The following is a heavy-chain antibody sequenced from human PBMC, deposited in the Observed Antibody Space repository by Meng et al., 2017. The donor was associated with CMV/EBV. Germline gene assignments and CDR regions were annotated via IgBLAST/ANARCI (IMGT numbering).Heavy chain of an antibody. D-gene: IGHD6-6*01. V-gene: IGHV1-69*05. CDR2: IIPIFGTA. Sequence: SVKVSCKASGGTFSSYAISWVRQVPGQGLEWMGGIIPIFGTANYAQKFQGRVTITTDESTSTAYMELSSLRSEDTAVYYCARDSRGFYSSSPRTVGMDVWGQGTTVTVSS. CDR3: ARDSRGFYSSSPRTVGMDV. J-gene: IGHJ6*02. CDR1: GGTFSSYA.